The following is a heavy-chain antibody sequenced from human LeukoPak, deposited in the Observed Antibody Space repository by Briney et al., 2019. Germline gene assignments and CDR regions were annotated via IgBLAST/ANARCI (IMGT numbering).Heavy chain of an antibody. D-gene: IGHD4-17*01. Sequence: ASVKVSCKASGYTFTSYDINWVRQATGQGLEWMGWMNPNSGNTGYAQKFQGRVTMTRNTSISTAYMELSSLRSDDTAVYYCARVADYGDLDFDYWGQGTLVTVSS. V-gene: IGHV1-8*01. CDR2: MNPNSGNT. CDR1: GYTFTSYD. CDR3: ARVADYGDLDFDY. J-gene: IGHJ4*02.